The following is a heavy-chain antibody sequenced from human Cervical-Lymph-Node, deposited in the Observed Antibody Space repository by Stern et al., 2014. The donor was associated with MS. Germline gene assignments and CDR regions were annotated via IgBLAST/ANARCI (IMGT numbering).Heavy chain of an antibody. J-gene: IGHJ4*02. CDR3: ACRRRGPIGY. CDR1: GGSFSGYY. Sequence: QVQLQQRGAGLLKPSETLSLTCAVYGGSFSGYYWSWIRQPPGKGLEWIGEINQSGSTNYNPSLKSRVTISVDTSKNQFSLKLSSVTGADTAVYYCACRRRGPIGYWGQGTLVTVSS. V-gene: IGHV4-34*01. CDR2: INQSGST. D-gene: IGHD3-10*01.